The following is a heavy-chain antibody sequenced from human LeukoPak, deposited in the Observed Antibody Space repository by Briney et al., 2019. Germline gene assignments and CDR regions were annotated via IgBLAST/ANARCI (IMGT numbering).Heavy chain of an antibody. CDR2: IYSGGYT. V-gene: IGHV3-66*01. Sequence: PGGSLRLSCAASGFTVGSTYLTWVRQAPGKGLEWLSVIYSGGYTYYADSVKGRFFISRDISENMVYLQMNSLSVEDTAVYFCARGRPAHYFDSWGPGTLVTVS. CDR1: GFTVGSTY. J-gene: IGHJ4*02. D-gene: IGHD6-6*01. CDR3: ARGRPAHYFDS.